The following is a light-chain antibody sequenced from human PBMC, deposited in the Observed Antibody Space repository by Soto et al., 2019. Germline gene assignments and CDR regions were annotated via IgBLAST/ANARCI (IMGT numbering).Light chain of an antibody. CDR3: QQYYSYPRT. J-gene: IGKJ1*01. V-gene: IGKV1-8*01. CDR2: AAS. CDR1: QGISSY. Sequence: IRMTQSPSSFSASTGDRVTITCRASQGISSYLAWYQQKPGKAPKLLIYAASALQSGVPSRFSGSGSGTDFTLTISCLQSEDFATYYCQQYYSYPRTFGQGTKVDIK.